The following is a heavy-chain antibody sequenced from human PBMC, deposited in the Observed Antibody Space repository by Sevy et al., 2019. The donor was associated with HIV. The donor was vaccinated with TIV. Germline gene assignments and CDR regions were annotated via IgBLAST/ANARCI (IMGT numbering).Heavy chain of an antibody. V-gene: IGHV3-9*01. CDR2: ISWNSGSI. CDR1: GFTFDDYA. CDR3: AKGAGQWLGDAFDI. D-gene: IGHD6-19*01. Sequence: GGSLRLSCAASGFTFDDYAIHWVRQAPGKGLEWVSGISWNSGSIDYADSVEGRFTISRDNAKNSLYLQMNSLRAEDTALYYCAKGAGQWLGDAFDIWGQGTMVTVSS. J-gene: IGHJ3*02.